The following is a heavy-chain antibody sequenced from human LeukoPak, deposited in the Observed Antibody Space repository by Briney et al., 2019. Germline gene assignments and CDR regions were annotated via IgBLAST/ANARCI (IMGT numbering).Heavy chain of an antibody. D-gene: IGHD1-26*01. CDR2: IRSKANSYAT. J-gene: IGHJ4*02. CDR3: AGDKEASYYFDC. V-gene: IGHV3-73*01. CDR1: GFTFSGSA. Sequence: PGGSLRLSCTASGFTFSGSAMHWVRQASGKGLEWVGRIRSKANSYATVYAASVKGRFTISRDDSKNTAYLQMNSLKTEDTAVYYCAGDKEASYYFDCWGQGTLVTVSS.